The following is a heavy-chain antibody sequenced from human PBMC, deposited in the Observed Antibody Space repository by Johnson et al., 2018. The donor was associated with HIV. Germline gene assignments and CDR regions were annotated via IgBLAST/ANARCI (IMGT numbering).Heavy chain of an antibody. CDR3: ANFRYSSSPDAFDI. D-gene: IGHD6-6*01. J-gene: IGHJ3*02. Sequence: VQLVESGGGLVQPGGFLRLSCAASGFSFSNYWMSWVRQAPGKGLEWVANIKEDGSEEYYVDSMEGRFTISRDNSKNTLYLQMNSLRAEDTAVYYCANFRYSSSPDAFDIWGQGTMVTVSS. V-gene: IGHV3-7*05. CDR1: GFSFSNYW. CDR2: IKEDGSEE.